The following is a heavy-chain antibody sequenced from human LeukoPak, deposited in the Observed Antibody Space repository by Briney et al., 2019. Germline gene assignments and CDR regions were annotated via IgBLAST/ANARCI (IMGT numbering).Heavy chain of an antibody. CDR2: ISAYNGNT. CDR1: GYTFTSYG. CDR3: ARVYDSSGYPSSDAFDI. J-gene: IGHJ3*02. Sequence: ASVKVSCEASGYTFTSYGISWVRQAPGQGLEWMGWISAYNGNTNYAQKLQGRVTMTTDTSTSTAYMELRSLRSDDTAVYYCARVYDSSGYPSSDAFDIWGQGTMVTVSS. V-gene: IGHV1-18*01. D-gene: IGHD3-22*01.